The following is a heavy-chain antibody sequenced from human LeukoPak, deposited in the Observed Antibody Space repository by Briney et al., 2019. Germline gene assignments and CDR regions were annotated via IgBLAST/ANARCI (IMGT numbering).Heavy chain of an antibody. Sequence: GGSLRLSCAASGFTFSSYAMSWVRQAPGKGLEWVSAISGSGGSTYYADSVKGRFTISRDNSKNTLYLQMNSLRAEDTAVYYCAKDITPLRYFDWLPFQHWGQGTLVTVSS. CDR1: GFTFSSYA. CDR2: ISGSGGST. V-gene: IGHV3-23*01. D-gene: IGHD3-9*01. J-gene: IGHJ1*01. CDR3: AKDITPLRYFDWLPFQH.